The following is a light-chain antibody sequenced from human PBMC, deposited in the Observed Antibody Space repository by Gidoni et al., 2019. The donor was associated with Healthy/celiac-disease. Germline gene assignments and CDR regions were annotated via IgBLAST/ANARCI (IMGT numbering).Light chain of an antibody. CDR3: QVWDSSSDHVV. Sequence: SDVLTQPPSVSVAPGQTAMITCGVNTIGLNSVHLYPQKPGPAPVLFVYDDSDRPSGIPERFSGSNSGNTATLTISRVEAGDEADYYCQVWDSSSDHVVFGGGTKLTVL. J-gene: IGLJ2*01. CDR2: DDS. CDR1: TIGLNS. V-gene: IGLV3-21*02.